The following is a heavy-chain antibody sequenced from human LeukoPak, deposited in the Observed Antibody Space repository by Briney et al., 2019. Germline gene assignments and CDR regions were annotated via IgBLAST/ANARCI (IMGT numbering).Heavy chain of an antibody. V-gene: IGHV1-24*01. CDR3: ARGDLTMIAPPDP. CDR1: GYTLTGLS. J-gene: IGHJ5*02. Sequence: AAVKVCCKVSGYTLTGLSMHWVRQAPGKGLEWMGGFDPEDGETIYAQKFQGRVTMTTDTSTSTAYMELRSLRSDDTAVYYCARGDLTMIAPPDPWGQGTLVTVSS. CDR2: FDPEDGET. D-gene: IGHD3-22*01.